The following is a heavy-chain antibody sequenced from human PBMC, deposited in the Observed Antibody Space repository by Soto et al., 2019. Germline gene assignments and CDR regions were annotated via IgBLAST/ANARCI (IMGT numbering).Heavy chain of an antibody. Sequence: GGSLRLSCAASGFTFSSYAMGWVRQAPGKGLEWVSAISGSGGSTYYADSVKGRFTISRDNSKNTLYLQMNSLRAEDTAVYYCASDWSPYYYYGMDVWGQGTTVTVSS. J-gene: IGHJ6*02. V-gene: IGHV3-23*01. CDR2: ISGSGGST. D-gene: IGHD3-9*01. CDR1: GFTFSSYA. CDR3: ASDWSPYYYYGMDV.